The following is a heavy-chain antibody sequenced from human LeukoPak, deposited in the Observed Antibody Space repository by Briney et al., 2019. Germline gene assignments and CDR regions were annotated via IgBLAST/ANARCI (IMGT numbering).Heavy chain of an antibody. D-gene: IGHD6-19*01. CDR2: IGTAGDT. Sequence: GGSLRLSCAASGFTFSSYDIHWVRQATGKGLEWVSAIGTAGDTYYPGSVKGRFTISRENAKNSLYLQMNSLRAGDTAVYYCARSVAGTDEGFDYWGQGTLVTVSS. CDR3: ARSVAGTDEGFDY. V-gene: IGHV3-13*01. CDR1: GFTFSSYD. J-gene: IGHJ4*02.